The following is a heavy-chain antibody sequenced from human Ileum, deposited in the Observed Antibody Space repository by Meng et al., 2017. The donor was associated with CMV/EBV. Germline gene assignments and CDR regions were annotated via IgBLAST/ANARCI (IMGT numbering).Heavy chain of an antibody. D-gene: IGHD6-13*01. Sequence: QVQVERSSTRTVHIVQTRLHRSDICGASVSSTTVTWNLIRQSPSRGLEWIGRTYYRSKWFNDYALSVRGRITINPDISKNQLSLQLNSVTPEDTAVYYCVRLTGNSWLDYWGRGTLVTVSS. CDR1: GASVSSTTVT. J-gene: IGHJ4*02. CDR2: TYYRSKWFN. CDR3: VRLTGNSWLDY. V-gene: IGHV6-1*01.